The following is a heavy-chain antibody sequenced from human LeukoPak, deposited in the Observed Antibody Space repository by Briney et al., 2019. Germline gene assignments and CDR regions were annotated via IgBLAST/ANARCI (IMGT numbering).Heavy chain of an antibody. V-gene: IGHV4-59*08. CDR2: IYYSGST. CDR3: ARHDYGGNSVEFDY. CDR1: GGSMSSYY. D-gene: IGHD4-23*01. Sequence: SETLSLTCTVSGGSMSSYYWSWIRQPPGKGLEWIGYIYYSGSTNYNPSLKSRVTISVDTSKNQFPLKLSSVTAADTAVYYCARHDYGGNSVEFDYWGQGTLVTVSS. J-gene: IGHJ4*02.